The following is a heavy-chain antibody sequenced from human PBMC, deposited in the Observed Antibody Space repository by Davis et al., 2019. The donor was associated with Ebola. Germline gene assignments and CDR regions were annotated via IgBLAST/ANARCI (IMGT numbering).Heavy chain of an antibody. CDR2: INAGNGNT. Sequence: GGSLRLSCAASGFTFSSYAMHWVRQAPGQRLEWMGWINAGNGNTKYSQKFQGRVTITRDTSASTAYMELSSLRSEDTAVYYCARDGINVYYYDSSGQGGFDYWGQGTLVTVSS. CDR1: GFTFSSYA. V-gene: IGHV1-3*01. CDR3: ARDGINVYYYDSSGQGGFDY. J-gene: IGHJ4*02. D-gene: IGHD3-22*01.